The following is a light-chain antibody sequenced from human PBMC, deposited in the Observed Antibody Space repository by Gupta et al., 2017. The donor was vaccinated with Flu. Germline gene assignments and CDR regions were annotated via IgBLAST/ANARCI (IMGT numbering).Light chain of an antibody. V-gene: IGKV1-12*01. Sequence: GDRVTITCRASQDISSWLAWYQLKPGTAPKLLIYAASNLQSGVPSRFSGGGSGTDFTLTISSLQPEDFATYYCQQSNTFPVTFGQGTTVEIK. CDR2: AAS. CDR1: QDISSW. J-gene: IGKJ1*01. CDR3: QQSNTFPVT.